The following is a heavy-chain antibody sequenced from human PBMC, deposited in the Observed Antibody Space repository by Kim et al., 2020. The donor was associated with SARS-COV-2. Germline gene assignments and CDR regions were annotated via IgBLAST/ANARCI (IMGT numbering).Heavy chain of an antibody. V-gene: IGHV1-3*01. CDR3: AREIGYSSSWVY. D-gene: IGHD6-13*01. Sequence: KYSQKFQGRVTITRDTSASPAYMELSSLRSEDTAVYYCAREIGYSSSWVYWGQGTLVTVSS. J-gene: IGHJ4*02.